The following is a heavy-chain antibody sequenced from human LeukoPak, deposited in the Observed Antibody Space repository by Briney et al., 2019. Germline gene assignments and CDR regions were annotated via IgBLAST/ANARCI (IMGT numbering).Heavy chain of an antibody. V-gene: IGHV3-23*01. CDR1: GFTFSSYA. D-gene: IGHD4-23*01. Sequence: ETGGSLRLSCAASGFTFSSYAMSWVRQPPGKGLEWVSAISGSGGSTYYADSVKGQFTISRDNSKNTLYLQMNSLRAEDTAIYYCAKDYGGNAGYFDYWGQGTLVTVSS. CDR3: AKDYGGNAGYFDY. CDR2: ISGSGGST. J-gene: IGHJ4*02.